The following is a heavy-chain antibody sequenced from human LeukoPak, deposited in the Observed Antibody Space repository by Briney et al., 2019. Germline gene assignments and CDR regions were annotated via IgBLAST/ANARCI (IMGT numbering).Heavy chain of an antibody. CDR1: GFTFSSYS. CDR2: ISSGGSTI. Sequence: GGSLRLSCAASGFTFSSYSMNWVRQAPGKGLEWVSYISSGGSTIYYADSVRGRFTISRDTARNSLYLEMNSLRDEDTAMYYCVRGDQEASEPAFDYWGQGTLVTVSS. J-gene: IGHJ4*02. D-gene: IGHD1-14*01. V-gene: IGHV3-48*02. CDR3: VRGDQEASEPAFDY.